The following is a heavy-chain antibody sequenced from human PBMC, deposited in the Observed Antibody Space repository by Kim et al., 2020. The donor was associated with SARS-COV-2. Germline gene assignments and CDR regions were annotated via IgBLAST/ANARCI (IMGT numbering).Heavy chain of an antibody. V-gene: IGHV5-51*01. J-gene: IGHJ4*02. Sequence: GESLKISCKGSGYSFTSYWIGWVRQMPGKGLEWMGIIYPGDSDTRYSPSFQGQVTISADKSISTAYLQWSSLKASDTAMYYCARPSTMVRGVISGLENWGQGTLVTVSS. D-gene: IGHD3-10*01. CDR3: ARPSTMVRGVISGLEN. CDR2: IYPGDSDT. CDR1: GYSFTSYW.